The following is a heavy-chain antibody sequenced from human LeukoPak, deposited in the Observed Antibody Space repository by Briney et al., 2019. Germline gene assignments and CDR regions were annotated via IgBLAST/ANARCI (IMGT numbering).Heavy chain of an antibody. Sequence: GGSLRLSRAASGFTFSSYSMNWVRQAPGKGLEWVSSISSSSSSRYYGDSVKGRFTISRDNAKNSLYLQMNSLTAEDTAVYYCARENYYYDSSGLSAFDIWGQGTMVTVSS. CDR2: ISSSSSSR. J-gene: IGHJ3*02. V-gene: IGHV3-21*01. CDR3: ARENYYYDSSGLSAFDI. D-gene: IGHD3-22*01. CDR1: GFTFSSYS.